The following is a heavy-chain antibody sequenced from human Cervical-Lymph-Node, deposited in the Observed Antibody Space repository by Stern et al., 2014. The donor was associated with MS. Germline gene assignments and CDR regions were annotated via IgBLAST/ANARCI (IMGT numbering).Heavy chain of an antibody. CDR2: TSYDGSDK. CDR3: AKELEDTAMFAD. D-gene: IGHD5-18*01. Sequence: VQLVESGGGVVQPGKSLRLSCGASGFTFSIYGMHWVRQAPGKGLEWVASTSYDGSDKYYADSVKGRFTIFRDNLNSTLFLQMNSLRAEDTAVYYCAKELEDTAMFADWGRGALVTVSS. V-gene: IGHV3-30*18. CDR1: GFTFSIYG. J-gene: IGHJ4*02.